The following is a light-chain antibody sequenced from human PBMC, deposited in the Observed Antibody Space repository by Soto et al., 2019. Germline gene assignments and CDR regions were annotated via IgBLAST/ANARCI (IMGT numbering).Light chain of an antibody. Sequence: TQSPSSLSASVGDRVTITCRASQSISSYLNWYQQKPGQAPRFLMYDASTRATGIPDRFSGSGSGTDFTLTISRLEPEDFAVYYCQQYGSSPLTFGGGTKVEIK. CDR2: DAS. CDR1: QSISSY. V-gene: IGKV3-20*01. CDR3: QQYGSSPLT. J-gene: IGKJ4*01.